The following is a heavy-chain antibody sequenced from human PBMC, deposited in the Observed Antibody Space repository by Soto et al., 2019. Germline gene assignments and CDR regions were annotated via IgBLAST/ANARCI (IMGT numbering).Heavy chain of an antibody. V-gene: IGHV4-30-4*08. CDR3: ASEDDGGDRDYNGLDA. D-gene: IGHD2-21*02. CDR1: GGSISSEYFH. Sequence: QVQLQQSGPGLVEPSQTLSLTCAVSGGSISSEYFHWTWIRQSPGKGLEWIGYIHYTGSIMYNPSFKSRLTMAADTTKNQFSLQLTSVNAADTAVYFCASEDDGGDRDYNGLDAWGQGTTVTVSS. J-gene: IGHJ6*02. CDR2: IHYTGSI.